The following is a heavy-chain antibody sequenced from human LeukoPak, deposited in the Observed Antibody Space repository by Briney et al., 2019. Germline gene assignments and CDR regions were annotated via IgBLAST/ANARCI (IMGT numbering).Heavy chain of an antibody. CDR1: GFTFRRYS. Sequence: PGGSLRLSCTASGFTFRRYSFNWVRQAPGKGLEWDSTISSGSDYIYYADSVRGRFTISRDNAENSLYLQMNSLRAEDTAVYYCTRDLSLAAPQGFDYWGQGTLVTVSS. V-gene: IGHV3-21*01. CDR3: TRDLSLAAPQGFDY. CDR2: ISSGSDYI. D-gene: IGHD6-6*01. J-gene: IGHJ4*02.